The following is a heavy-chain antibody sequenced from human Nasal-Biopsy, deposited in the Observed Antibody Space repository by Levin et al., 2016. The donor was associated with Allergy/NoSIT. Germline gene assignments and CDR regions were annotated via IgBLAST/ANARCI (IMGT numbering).Heavy chain of an antibody. D-gene: IGHD3-9*01. Sequence: GESLKISCVASGFTFDDCAMSWVRQAPGKDLEWVTGISTSGGTTFSADSVKGRFSISRDNSKNRLYLEMDSLRVDDTAVYFCAKGRGPVPYYSTVTEYYSHYDMDAWGQGTTVTVSS. CDR3: AKGRGPVPYYSTVTEYYSHYDMDA. CDR2: ISTSGGTT. J-gene: IGHJ6*02. CDR1: GFTFDDCA. V-gene: IGHV3-23*01.